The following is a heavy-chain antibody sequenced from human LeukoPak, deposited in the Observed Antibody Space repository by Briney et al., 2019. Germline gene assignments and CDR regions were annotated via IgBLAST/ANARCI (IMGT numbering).Heavy chain of an antibody. CDR1: GYTFTSYY. D-gene: IGHD5-24*01. Sequence: EASVKVSCKASGYTFTSYYMHWVRQAPGQGLEWMGIINPSGGSTSYAQKFQGRVTMTRDTSISTAYMELSSLRSEDTAVYYCAKGEMATIPYWGQGTLVTVSS. CDR2: INPSGGST. CDR3: AKGEMATIPY. V-gene: IGHV1-46*01. J-gene: IGHJ4*02.